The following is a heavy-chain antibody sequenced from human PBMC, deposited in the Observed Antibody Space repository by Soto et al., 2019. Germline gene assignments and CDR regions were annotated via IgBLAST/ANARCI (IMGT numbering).Heavy chain of an antibody. V-gene: IGHV4-31*03. D-gene: IGHD2-2*01. J-gene: IGHJ3*02. CDR2: IYYSGST. Sequence: QVQLQESGPGLVKPSQTLSLTCTVSGGSISSGGYYWSWSRQHPGKGLEWIGYIYYSGSTYYNPSVKVRVTISLDTSKNQFSLKLSSVTAADTAVYYCARGVGYCSSTSCYGDAFDIWGQGTMVTVSS. CDR3: ARGVGYCSSTSCYGDAFDI. CDR1: GGSISSGGYY.